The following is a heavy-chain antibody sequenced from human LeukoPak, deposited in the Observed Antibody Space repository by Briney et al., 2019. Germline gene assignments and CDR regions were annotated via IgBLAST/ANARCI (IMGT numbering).Heavy chain of an antibody. V-gene: IGHV4-4*07. Sequence: SETLSLTCTLSGYSLSSGYYWSWIRQPAGKGLEWIGRIYTGGSTNYNPSLKSRVTMSVDSSNNQFSLKLSSVTAADTAVYYCARENTGSYREFDYWGQGTLVTVSS. CDR1: GYSLSSGYY. J-gene: IGHJ4*02. CDR3: ARENTGSYREFDY. CDR2: IYTGGST. D-gene: IGHD1-26*01.